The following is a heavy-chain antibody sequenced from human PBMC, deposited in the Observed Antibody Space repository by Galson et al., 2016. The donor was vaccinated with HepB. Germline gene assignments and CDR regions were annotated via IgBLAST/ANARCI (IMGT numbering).Heavy chain of an antibody. V-gene: IGHV3-30-3*01. J-gene: IGHJ4*02. Sequence: SLRLSCAASGFTFSSYAIYWVRQAPGKGLEWVAFISYDGSNKYYADSVKGRFTISRDNSKNTLYLQMNSLRPEDTAVYFCARDRGYTYGPIFDYWAREPWSPSPQ. D-gene: IGHD5-18*01. CDR1: GFTFSSYA. CDR3: ARDRGYTYGPIFDY. CDR2: ISYDGSNK.